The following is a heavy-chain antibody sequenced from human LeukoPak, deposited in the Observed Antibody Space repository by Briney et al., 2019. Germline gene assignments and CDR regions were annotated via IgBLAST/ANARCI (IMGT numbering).Heavy chain of an antibody. D-gene: IGHD6-19*01. Sequence: HPGGSLRLSCAASGFTFSSYGMSWVRQAPGKGLEWVANIKQDGSETYYVDSVKGRFTISRDDAKNSLYLQMNSLRAEDTAVYYCARDIIAVAGGGYWGQGTLVTVSS. CDR1: GFTFSSYG. V-gene: IGHV3-7*01. CDR2: IKQDGSET. CDR3: ARDIIAVAGGGY. J-gene: IGHJ4*02.